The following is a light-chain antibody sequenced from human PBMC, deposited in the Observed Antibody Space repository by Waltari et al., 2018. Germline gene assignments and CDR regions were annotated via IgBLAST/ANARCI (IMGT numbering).Light chain of an antibody. CDR2: KGI. CDR3: SMYMGSGVWV. J-gene: IGLJ3*02. V-gene: IGLV8-61*01. Sequence: QTVVTQEPSLSVSPGGTVTLTCALSSGSVSSTSYPTWYQQTPGQPPRTLVYKGISRSSGGPARFARCILRKTTALTITGAQAEDESDYYCSMYMGSGVWVFGGGTKLTVL. CDR1: SGSVSSTSY.